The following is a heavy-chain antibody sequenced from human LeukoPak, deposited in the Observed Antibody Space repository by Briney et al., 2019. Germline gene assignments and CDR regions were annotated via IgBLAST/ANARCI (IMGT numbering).Heavy chain of an antibody. CDR3: ARDWGTYYYDRSGYYPLDY. CDR2: IDQDGSEK. V-gene: IGHV3-7*01. Sequence: GGSLRLSCAVSGFTFGSYWMSWVRQAPGKGLEWVANIDQDGSEKNYVDSVKGRFTISRDNAKNSLYLQMNSLRAEDTAVYYCARDWGTYYYDRSGYYPLDYWGQGTLVTVSP. J-gene: IGHJ4*02. CDR1: GFTFGSYW. D-gene: IGHD3-22*01.